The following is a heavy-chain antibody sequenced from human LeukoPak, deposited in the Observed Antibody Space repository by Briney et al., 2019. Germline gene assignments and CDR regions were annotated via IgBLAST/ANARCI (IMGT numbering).Heavy chain of an antibody. CDR3: ARAQYYYDSSGYPRGHFDY. V-gene: IGHV4-34*01. J-gene: IGHJ4*02. D-gene: IGHD3-22*01. Sequence: SETLSLTCAVYGESFSGFYWSWIRQPPGKGLEWIGYIYYSGSTYYNPSLKSRVTISVDTSKNQFSLKLSSVTAADTAVYYCARAQYYYDSSGYPRGHFDYWGQGTLVTVSS. CDR1: GESFSGFY. CDR2: IYYSGST.